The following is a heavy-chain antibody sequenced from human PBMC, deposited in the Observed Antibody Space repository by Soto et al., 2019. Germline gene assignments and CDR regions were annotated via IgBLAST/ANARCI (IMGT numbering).Heavy chain of an antibody. J-gene: IGHJ4*02. CDR2: INAGNGNT. Sequence: GASVKVSCKASGYTFTIYYMHWVRQAPGQRLEWMGWINAGNGNTKYSQKFQGRVTITRDTSASTAYMVLSSLRSEDTAVYYCARETYDILTGYYQGAWYWGQGTLVTSPQ. CDR1: GYTFTIYY. D-gene: IGHD3-9*01. CDR3: ARETYDILTGYYQGAWY. V-gene: IGHV1-3*01.